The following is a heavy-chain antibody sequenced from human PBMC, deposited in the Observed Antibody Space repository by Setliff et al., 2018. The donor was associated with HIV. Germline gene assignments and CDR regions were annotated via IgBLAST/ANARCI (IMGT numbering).Heavy chain of an antibody. V-gene: IGHV1-2*02. CDR1: GYTFTGYY. J-gene: IGHJ4*02. CDR2: INPNSGGT. D-gene: IGHD7-27*01. Sequence: GASVKVSCKASGYTFTGYYMHWVRQAPGQGLEWMGWINPNSGGTNYAQKFRGRVTLTRDTSISTAYMELSGLRSDDTAMYYCARQLSNSLDHWGQGTLVTVSS. CDR3: ARQLSNSLDH.